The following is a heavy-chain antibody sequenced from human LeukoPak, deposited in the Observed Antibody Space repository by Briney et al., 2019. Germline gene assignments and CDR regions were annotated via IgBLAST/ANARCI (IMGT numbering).Heavy chain of an antibody. CDR2: ISAYNGNT. J-gene: IGHJ6*03. CDR1: GYTFTGYY. Sequence: ASVKVSRKASGYTFTGYYMHWVRQAPGQGLEWMGWISAYNGNTNYAQKLQGRVTMTTDTSTSTAYMELRSLRSDDTAVYYCARNSGDGNYYYYYMDVWGKGTTVTVSS. D-gene: IGHD2-21*02. CDR3: ARNSGDGNYYYYYMDV. V-gene: IGHV1-18*04.